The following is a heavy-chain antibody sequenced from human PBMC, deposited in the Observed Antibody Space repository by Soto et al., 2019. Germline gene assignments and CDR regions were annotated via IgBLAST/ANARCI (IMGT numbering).Heavy chain of an antibody. V-gene: IGHV3-15*01. J-gene: IGHJ4*02. Sequence: GGSLRLSCAASGFSFSSAWMSWVRQTPEKGLEWVGRIKSKSDGGTTDYAAPVKGRFTISRDDSENTLYLQMNSLKTEDTAVYYCTTDRFYSPVDQWCQGTLVTVSS. CDR2: IKSKSDGGTT. CDR1: GFSFSSAW. CDR3: TTDRFYSPVDQ. D-gene: IGHD4-4*01.